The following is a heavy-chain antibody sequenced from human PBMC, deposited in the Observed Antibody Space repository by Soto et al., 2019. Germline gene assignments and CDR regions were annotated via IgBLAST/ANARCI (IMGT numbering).Heavy chain of an antibody. CDR2: ISSSSSYI. J-gene: IGHJ4*02. D-gene: IGHD6-13*01. V-gene: IGHV3-21*06. CDR3: ARDLPYSTSPFNY. CDR1: GFTFSSYS. Sequence: EVQLVESGGGLVKPGGSLRLSCAASGFTFSSYSMNWVRQAPGKGLEWVSSISSSSSYIYYADSVKGRFTISRDNAKNPLYLKMNSLRPEDTAVYHCARDLPYSTSPFNYGGQGTLVTVPS.